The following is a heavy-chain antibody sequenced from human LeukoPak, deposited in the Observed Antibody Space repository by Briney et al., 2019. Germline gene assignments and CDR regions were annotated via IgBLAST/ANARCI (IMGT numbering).Heavy chain of an antibody. CDR2: ISYDGSNK. CDR3: AKDGYYYYYYMDV. Sequence: GGSLRLSCAASGFSVRGHYMGWVRQAPQKGLEWVAVISYDGSNKYYADSVKGRFTISRDNSKNTLYLQMNSLRAEDTAVYYCAKDGYYYYYYMDVWGKGTTVTVSS. CDR1: GFSVRGHY. J-gene: IGHJ6*03. V-gene: IGHV3-30*18.